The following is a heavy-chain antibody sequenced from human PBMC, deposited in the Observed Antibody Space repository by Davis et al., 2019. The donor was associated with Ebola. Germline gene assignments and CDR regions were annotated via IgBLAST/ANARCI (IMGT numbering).Heavy chain of an antibody. CDR1: GGSISSYY. J-gene: IGHJ3*02. V-gene: IGHV4-4*07. D-gene: IGHD3-22*01. CDR3: ARGRWYYDSSGYYGLGAFDI. Sequence: PGGSLRLSCTVSGGSISSYYWSWIRQPAGKGLEWIGRIYTSGSTNYNPSLKSRVTMSVDTSKNQFSLKLSSVTAADTVVYYCARGRWYYDSSGYYGLGAFDIWGQGTMVTVSS. CDR2: IYTSGST.